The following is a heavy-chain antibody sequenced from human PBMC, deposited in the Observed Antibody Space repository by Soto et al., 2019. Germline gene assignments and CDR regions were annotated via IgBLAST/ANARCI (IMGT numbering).Heavy chain of an antibody. D-gene: IGHD2-2*01. CDR3: SRVYCSSTSCYPTNHGFDP. V-gene: IGHV4-59*12. Sequence: PSETLSLTCTVSGGSISSYYWSWIRQPPGKGLEWIGYIYYSGSTNYNPSLKSRVTISVDTSKNQFSLKLSSVTAADTAVYYCSRVYCSSTSCYPTNHGFDPWGQGTLVTVSS. CDR1: GGSISSYY. J-gene: IGHJ5*02. CDR2: IYYSGST.